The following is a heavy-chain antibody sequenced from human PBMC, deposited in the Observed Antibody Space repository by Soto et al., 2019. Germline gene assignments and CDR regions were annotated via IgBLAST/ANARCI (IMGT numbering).Heavy chain of an antibody. Sequence: EVQLVQSGAEVKKPGESLRISCKGSGYSFTSYWISWVRQMPGKGLEWMGRIDPSDSYTNYSPSFQGHVTISADKSISTAYLQWSSLKASDTAMYYCARHEAARLEVRELVADDYWGQGTLVTVSS. J-gene: IGHJ4*02. CDR3: ARHEAARLEVRELVADDY. CDR1: GYSFTSYW. V-gene: IGHV5-10-1*01. CDR2: IDPSDSYT. D-gene: IGHD3-10*01.